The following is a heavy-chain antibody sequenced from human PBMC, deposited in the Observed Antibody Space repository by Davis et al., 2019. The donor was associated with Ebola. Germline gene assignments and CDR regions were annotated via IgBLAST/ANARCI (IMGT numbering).Heavy chain of an antibody. Sequence: GESLKISCAASGFTFSTYWMHWVRQVPGEAPVWFSRSNSDGSDTRYADSVKGRFTISRDNSKNTLYLQMNSLRAEDTAVYYCARELGFLYYFDYWGQGTLVTVSS. CDR1: GFTFSTYW. V-gene: IGHV3-74*01. D-gene: IGHD7-27*01. CDR3: ARELGFLYYFDY. CDR2: SNSDGSDT. J-gene: IGHJ4*02.